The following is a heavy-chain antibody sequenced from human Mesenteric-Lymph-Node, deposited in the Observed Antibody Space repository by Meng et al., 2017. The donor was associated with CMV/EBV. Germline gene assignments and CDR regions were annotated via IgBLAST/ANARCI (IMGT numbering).Heavy chain of an antibody. J-gene: IGHJ4*02. V-gene: IGHV4-34*01. D-gene: IGHD6-6*01. CDR3: ARGRVQLVLDIPYYFDY. CDR2: INHSGST. CDR1: GSFSGYY. Sequence: GSFSGYYWSWIRQPPGKGLEWIGEINHSGSTNSNPSLKSRVTISVDTSKNQFSLNLNSVTAADTAVYYCARGRVQLVLDIPYYFDYWGQGSLVTVSS.